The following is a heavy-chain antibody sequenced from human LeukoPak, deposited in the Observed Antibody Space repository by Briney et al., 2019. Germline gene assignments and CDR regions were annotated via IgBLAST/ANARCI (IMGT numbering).Heavy chain of an antibody. CDR3: AREGSGRTAYNDGLDV. Sequence: GGSLRLSCAASGFTVSSSYMTWVRQAPGKGLEWVSVIRSGGSTVYADSVKGRFTISRDNSKNTLYLQLNGLRAEDTAVYYCAREGSGRTAYNDGLDVWGQGTMVTVSS. CDR1: GFTVSSSY. D-gene: IGHD3-10*01. V-gene: IGHV3-53*01. CDR2: IRSGGST. J-gene: IGHJ3*01.